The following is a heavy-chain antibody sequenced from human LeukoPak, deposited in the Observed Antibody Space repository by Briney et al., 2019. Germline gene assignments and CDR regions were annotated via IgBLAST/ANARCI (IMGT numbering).Heavy chain of an antibody. CDR3: ARVTPYYYGSGSYYNTNYFDY. Sequence: SETLSLTCTVSGGSISSGDYYWSWIRQPQGRGLEWIEYIYYSGSTYYNPPLKSRITISVDTSKNQFSLKLSSVTAADTAVYYCARVTPYYYGSGSYYNTNYFDYWGQGTLVTVSS. V-gene: IGHV4-30-4*01. J-gene: IGHJ4*02. D-gene: IGHD3-10*01. CDR1: GGSISSGDYY. CDR2: IYYSGST.